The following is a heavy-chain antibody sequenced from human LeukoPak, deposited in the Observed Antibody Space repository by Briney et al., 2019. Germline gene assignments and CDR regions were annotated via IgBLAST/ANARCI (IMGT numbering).Heavy chain of an antibody. J-gene: IGHJ4*02. V-gene: IGHV3-30*02. Sequence: GGSLRLSCAASGFTFSSYAMHWVRQAPGKGLEWVAFIRYDGSNKYYADSVKGRFTISRDNSKNTLSLQMNSLRAEDTAVYYCARVLSSAYYAPFDYWGQGTLVTVSS. CDR3: ARVLSSAYYAPFDY. D-gene: IGHD3-22*01. CDR1: GFTFSSYA. CDR2: IRYDGSNK.